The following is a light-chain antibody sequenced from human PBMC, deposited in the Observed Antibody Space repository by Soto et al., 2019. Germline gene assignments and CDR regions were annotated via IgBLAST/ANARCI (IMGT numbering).Light chain of an antibody. V-gene: IGKV1-5*01. Sequence: DIQMTQSPATLSASVGDRVTITCRASQSISSWLAWYQQKPGKVPKLLIDDASSLESGVPSRFSGSGSGTEFTLTISSLQPDDFATYYCKQYNTYPWTFGQVTKVEIK. J-gene: IGKJ1*01. CDR2: DAS. CDR3: KQYNTYPWT. CDR1: QSISSW.